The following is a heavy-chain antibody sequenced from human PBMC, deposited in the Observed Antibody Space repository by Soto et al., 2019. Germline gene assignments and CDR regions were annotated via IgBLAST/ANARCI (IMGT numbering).Heavy chain of an antibody. J-gene: IGHJ5*02. CDR3: AKDRAEWYPNWFAP. Sequence: RVSCAASGFTFSSYAMSWVRQAPGKGLEWASAISGSGGSTYYADSVKGRFTISRDNSKNTLYLQMNSLRAEDTAVYYFAKDRAEWYPNWFAPWGQGTLVTVSS. CDR2: ISGSGGST. D-gene: IGHD2-8*01. CDR1: GFTFSSYA. V-gene: IGHV3-23*01.